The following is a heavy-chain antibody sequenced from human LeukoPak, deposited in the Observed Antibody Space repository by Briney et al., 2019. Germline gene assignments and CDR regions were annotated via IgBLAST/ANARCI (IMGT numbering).Heavy chain of an antibody. Sequence: GGSLRLSCAASGFTFSSYNMNWVRQAPGKGLEWVSSISSSSTYIYYADSVKGRFTISRDDAKNSLFLQMISLRTEDTAVYYCARQPLVGPTTFDYWGQGTLVTVSS. V-gene: IGHV3-21*01. J-gene: IGHJ4*02. CDR1: GFTFSSYN. D-gene: IGHD1-26*01. CDR2: ISSSSTYI. CDR3: ARQPLVGPTTFDY.